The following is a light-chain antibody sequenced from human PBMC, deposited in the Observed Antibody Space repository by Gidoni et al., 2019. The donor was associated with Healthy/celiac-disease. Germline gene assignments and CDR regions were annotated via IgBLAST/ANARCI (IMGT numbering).Light chain of an antibody. CDR1: QSISSW. CDR2: KAS. CDR3: QQYNSYSWT. V-gene: IGKV1-5*03. Sequence: DIQLPPSPSTLSASVGDRVTITCRASQSISSWLAWYQQKPGKAPKLLIYKASSLESGVLSRCSGSGAGTEFSLTISSRQPDDFLTYYCQQYNSYSWTFGQXTKVEIK. J-gene: IGKJ1*01.